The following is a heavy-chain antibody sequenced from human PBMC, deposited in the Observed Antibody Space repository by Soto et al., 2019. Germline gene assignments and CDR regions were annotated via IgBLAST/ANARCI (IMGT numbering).Heavy chain of an antibody. Sequence: QVRLQQWGAGLVRPSETLSLTCAVYGGSFNNYCWSWIRQPPGKGLEWIGEVCPGGGTNYSPTLKREVTIAVEASKNPFSLRLTSVTVADTAVYYCARGDYGQYDAYNWFDPWGQGNLVIVAS. D-gene: IGHD3-10*01. J-gene: IGHJ5*02. CDR3: ARGDYGQYDAYNWFDP. CDR2: VCPGGGT. CDR1: GGSFNNYC. V-gene: IGHV4-34*02.